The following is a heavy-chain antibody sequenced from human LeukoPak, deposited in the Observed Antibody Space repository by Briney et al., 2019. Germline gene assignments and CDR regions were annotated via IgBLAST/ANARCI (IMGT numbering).Heavy chain of an antibody. Sequence: ASVKVSCKASGYTFTAYYVHWVRQAPGQGLEWMGWINPNSGGTNYAQKFQGRVTMTRDTSISTTYMELSRPTSDDTAVYYCARGSGSYYDTFFDYWGQGTLVTVSS. CDR2: INPNSGGT. CDR1: GYTFTAYY. CDR3: ARGSGSYYDTFFDY. V-gene: IGHV1-2*02. J-gene: IGHJ4*02. D-gene: IGHD1-26*01.